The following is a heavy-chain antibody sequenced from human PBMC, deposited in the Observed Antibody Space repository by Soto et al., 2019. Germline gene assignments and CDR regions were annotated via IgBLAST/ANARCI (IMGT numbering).Heavy chain of an antibody. CDR2: INHSGST. Sequence: PSETLSLTCAVYGGSFSGYYWSWIRQPPGKGLEWIGEINHSGSTNYNPSLKSRVTISVDTSNNQFSLRVNSVTAADTAVYYCASTKKWLAFDYWGQGALVTVSS. CDR3: ASTKKWLAFDY. V-gene: IGHV4-34*01. CDR1: GGSFSGYY. D-gene: IGHD6-19*01. J-gene: IGHJ4*02.